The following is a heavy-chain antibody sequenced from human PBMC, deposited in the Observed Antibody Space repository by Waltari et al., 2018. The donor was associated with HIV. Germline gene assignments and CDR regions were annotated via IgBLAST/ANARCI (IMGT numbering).Heavy chain of an antibody. CDR2: IKQDGSEK. J-gene: IGHJ5*02. V-gene: IGHV3-7*01. Sequence: GSLRLSCAASGFTFSSYWMSWVRQAPGKGLEWVANIKQDGSEKYYVDSMKGRFTISRDNAKNSLYLQINSLRAEDTAVYYCAVRSPARRLNWFDPWGQGTLVIVSS. CDR3: AVRSPARRLNWFDP. CDR1: GFTFSSYW. D-gene: IGHD2-8*01.